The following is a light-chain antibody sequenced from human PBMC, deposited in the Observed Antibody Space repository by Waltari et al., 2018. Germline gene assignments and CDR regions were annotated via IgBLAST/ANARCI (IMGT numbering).Light chain of an antibody. CDR3: QQRSTWPLT. CDR2: DVS. Sequence: DILLTQSPATLSLSPGDRATLSCRASQNVNNYLAWFQQKPGQAPRLLIYDVSTRATGIPSRFTGSGSRTDFTLSISSVEPEDVAVYYCQQRSTWPLTFGGGTQVEIK. V-gene: IGKV3-11*01. CDR1: QNVNNY. J-gene: IGKJ4*01.